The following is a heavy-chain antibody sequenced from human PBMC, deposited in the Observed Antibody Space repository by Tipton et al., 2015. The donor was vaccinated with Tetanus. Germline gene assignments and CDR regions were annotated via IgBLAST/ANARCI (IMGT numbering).Heavy chain of an antibody. J-gene: IGHJ4*02. CDR1: GGSISSYY. D-gene: IGHD2-2*01. CDR3: ARFRPDYGDY. V-gene: IGHV4-59*01. CDR2: IYYSGST. Sequence: TLSLTCTVSGGSISSYYWSWIRQPPGKGLEWIGYIYYSGSTNYNPSLKSRATISVDTSKNQFSLKLSSVTAADTAVYYCARFRPDYGDYWGQGTLVTVSS.